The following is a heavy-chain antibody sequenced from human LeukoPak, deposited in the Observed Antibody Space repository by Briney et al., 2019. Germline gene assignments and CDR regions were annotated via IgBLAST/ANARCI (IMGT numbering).Heavy chain of an antibody. D-gene: IGHD4-17*01. J-gene: IGHJ1*01. Sequence: ASVKVSCKASGYTFTSYGISWVRQAPGQGLEWMGWISAYNGNTNYAQKFQGRVTITADKSTSTAYMELSSLRSEDTAVYYCAKDVTYGDYVYYFRHWGQGTLVTVSS. CDR1: GYTFTSYG. CDR2: ISAYNGNT. V-gene: IGHV1-18*01. CDR3: AKDVTYGDYVYYFRH.